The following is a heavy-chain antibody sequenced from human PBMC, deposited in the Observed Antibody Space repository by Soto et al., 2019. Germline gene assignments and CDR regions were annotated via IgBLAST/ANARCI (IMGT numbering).Heavy chain of an antibody. Sequence: SETLSLTCTVSGGSISSSSYYWGWIRQPPGKGMEWIGSIYYSGSTYYNQSLKNRVTISVDTSKKQFSLKLSSVTAADTVVYYCASGGEGSSAAGDWFDPWGQGTLVTVSS. J-gene: IGHJ5*02. CDR2: IYYSGST. D-gene: IGHD6-6*01. CDR3: ASGGEGSSAAGDWFDP. V-gene: IGHV4-39*01. CDR1: GGSISSSSYY.